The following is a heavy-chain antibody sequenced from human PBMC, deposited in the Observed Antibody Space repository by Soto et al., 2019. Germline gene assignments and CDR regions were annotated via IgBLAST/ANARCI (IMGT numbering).Heavy chain of an antibody. CDR1: GFTFSSYA. Sequence: EVQLLESGGGLVQPGGSLRLSCAASGFTFSSYAMSWVRQAPGKGLVLVSAISGSGCSTYYADSVKGRFTISRDNSKNTLYLQMNGLRAEDTAGYYCAKGPSVLRDFDWVDGAFDIWGQGTMVTVSS. CDR3: AKGPSVLRDFDWVDGAFDI. J-gene: IGHJ3*02. D-gene: IGHD3-9*01. V-gene: IGHV3-23*01. CDR2: ISGSGCST.